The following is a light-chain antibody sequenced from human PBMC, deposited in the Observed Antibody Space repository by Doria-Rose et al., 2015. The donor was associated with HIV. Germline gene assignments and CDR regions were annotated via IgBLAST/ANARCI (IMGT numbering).Light chain of an antibody. Sequence: TQSPGTLSLSPGERATLSCRARQRFSSTYLAWYQQKPGQARSLLIYDGSTRATGIPDRFSASGSGTDFTLAINRLEPEDFALYYSHQYGTSWTFGQGTKVEI. V-gene: IGKV3-20*01. J-gene: IGKJ1*01. CDR3: HQYGTSWT. CDR1: QRFSSTY. CDR2: DGS.